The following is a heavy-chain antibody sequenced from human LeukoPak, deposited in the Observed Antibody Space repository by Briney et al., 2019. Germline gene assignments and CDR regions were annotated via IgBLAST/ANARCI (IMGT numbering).Heavy chain of an antibody. CDR3: ARDSDYYDSSAYSFRGRLHYDF. CDR1: GLTFSNYN. CDR2: VWHDGSYK. Sequence: PGGSLTLSCVASGLTFSNYNMHWVRQAPGKGLEWVAVVWHDGSYKYYVDSVKGRFTISRDNSKNTVYLQMNSLRADDTAVYSCARDSDYYDSSAYSFRGRLHYDFWGQGTLVTVSS. D-gene: IGHD3-22*01. J-gene: IGHJ4*02. V-gene: IGHV3-33*01.